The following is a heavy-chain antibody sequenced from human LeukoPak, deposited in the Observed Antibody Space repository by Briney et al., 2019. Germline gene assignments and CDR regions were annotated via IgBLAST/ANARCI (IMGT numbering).Heavy chain of an antibody. J-gene: IGHJ4*02. CDR3: ASLEMATILEVIWDY. V-gene: IGHV4-39*07. CDR2: TYYSGIT. CDR1: GGSISSGDYY. D-gene: IGHD5-24*01. Sequence: SETLSLTCTVSGGSISSGDYYWGWIRQPPGKGLEWIGTTYYSGITYYNPSLKSRVTISVDTSKNQFSLKLSSVTAADTAVYYCASLEMATILEVIWDYWGQGTLVTVSS.